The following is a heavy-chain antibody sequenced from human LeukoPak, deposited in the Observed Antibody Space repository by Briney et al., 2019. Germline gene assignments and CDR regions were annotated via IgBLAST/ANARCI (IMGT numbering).Heavy chain of an antibody. Sequence: GGSLRLSCAASGFTFSSYSMNWVRQAPGKGLEWFSSINNVASHIYYAGSVRGRFTISRDNAKNSVYLQMNSLRAEDTAVYYCTRDATYYLRYGYFDYWGQGTLVTVSS. V-gene: IGHV3-21*01. CDR1: GFTFSSYS. J-gene: IGHJ4*02. CDR3: TRDATYYLRYGYFDY. CDR2: INNVASHI. D-gene: IGHD2/OR15-2a*01.